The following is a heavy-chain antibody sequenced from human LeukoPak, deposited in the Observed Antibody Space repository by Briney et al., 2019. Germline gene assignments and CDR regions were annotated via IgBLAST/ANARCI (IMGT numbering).Heavy chain of an antibody. CDR1: GFTFSSYW. CDR2: IKQDGSEK. D-gene: IGHD6-25*01. V-gene: IGHV3-7*01. Sequence: GGSLRLSCAASGFTFSSYWMSWVRQAPGKGLEWVANIKQDGSEKYYVDSVKGRFTISRDNAKNLLYLQMNSLRAEDTAVYYCARDGSANWFDPWGQGTLVTVSS. J-gene: IGHJ5*02. CDR3: ARDGSANWFDP.